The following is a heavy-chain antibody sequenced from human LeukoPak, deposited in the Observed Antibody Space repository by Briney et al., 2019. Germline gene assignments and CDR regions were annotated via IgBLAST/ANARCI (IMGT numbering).Heavy chain of an antibody. CDR3: ARREQWLVGDDY. Sequence: ASVKVSCKASGYTFTSYYMHWVRQAPGQGLEWMGWISAYNGNTNYAQKLQGRVTMTTDTSTSTAYMELRSLRSDDTAVYYCARREQWLVGDDYWGQETLVTVSS. D-gene: IGHD6-19*01. J-gene: IGHJ4*02. V-gene: IGHV1-18*04. CDR2: ISAYNGNT. CDR1: GYTFTSYY.